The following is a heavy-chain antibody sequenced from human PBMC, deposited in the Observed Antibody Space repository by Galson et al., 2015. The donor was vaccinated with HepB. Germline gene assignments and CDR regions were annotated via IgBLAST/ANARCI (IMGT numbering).Heavy chain of an antibody. V-gene: IGHV1-46*01. Sequence: SVKVSCKASGYTFTSYYMHWVRQAPGQGLEWKGIINPSGGSTSYAQKFQGRVTMTRDTSTSTVYMELSSLRSEDTAVYYCARGGVTAMVNYGMDVWGQGTTVTVSS. D-gene: IGHD5-18*01. CDR3: ARGGVTAMVNYGMDV. J-gene: IGHJ6*02. CDR2: INPSGGST. CDR1: GYTFTSYY.